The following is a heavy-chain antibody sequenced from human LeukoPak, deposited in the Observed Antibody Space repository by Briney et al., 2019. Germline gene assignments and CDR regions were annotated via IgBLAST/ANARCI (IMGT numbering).Heavy chain of an antibody. Sequence: SETLSLTCTVSGGSIRSYYWSWIRQPPGKGLEWIGYMHHSGSTKHNPYLKSRVTISVDTSKSQFSLKLSSVTAADTAVYYCARHAAVEGSSGWSPLWWFDPWGQGTL. CDR3: ARHAAVEGSSGWSPLWWFDP. CDR2: MHHSGST. D-gene: IGHD6-19*01. V-gene: IGHV4-59*08. J-gene: IGHJ5*02. CDR1: GGSIRSYY.